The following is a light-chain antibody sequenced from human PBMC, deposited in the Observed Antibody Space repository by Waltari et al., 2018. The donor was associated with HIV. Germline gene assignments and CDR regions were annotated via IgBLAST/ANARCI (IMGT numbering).Light chain of an antibody. CDR2: DAS. V-gene: IGKV3-11*01. J-gene: IGKJ2*01. CDR1: KSVSIY. CDR3: QQRSRWPPAYT. Sequence: EIVLTQSPATLSLSPGERATLSCSARKSVSIYLACHQQKPGQPPRLLIYDASNRATAIPARFSGSGSGTDFTLTISSLEPEDFAVYYCQQRSRWPPAYTFGQGTKLEIK.